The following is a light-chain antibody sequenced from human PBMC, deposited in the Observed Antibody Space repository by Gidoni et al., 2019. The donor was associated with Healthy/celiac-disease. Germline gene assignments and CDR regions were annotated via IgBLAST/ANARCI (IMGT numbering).Light chain of an antibody. CDR1: KLGDKY. J-gene: IGLJ2*01. CDR3: QAWDSSTGVV. Sequence: YALTPPPSGSVPPGQTASITCSGDKLGDKYACWYQQKPGQSPVLVIYQDSKRPSGIPERFSGSNSGNTATLTISGTQAMDEADYYCQAWDSSTGVVFGGGTKLTVL. V-gene: IGLV3-1*01. CDR2: QDS.